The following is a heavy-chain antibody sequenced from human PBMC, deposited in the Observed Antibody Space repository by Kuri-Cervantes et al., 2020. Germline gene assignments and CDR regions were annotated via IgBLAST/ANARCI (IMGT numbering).Heavy chain of an antibody. V-gene: IGHV4-59*01. CDR2: IYSSGST. D-gene: IGHD3-3*01. Sequence: SETLSLTCTVSGGSISSYYWSWIRQPPGKGLEWIGYIYSSGSTNYNPSLKSRVTISVDTSKNQFSLKLSSVTAADTAMYYCARGLTLGDFWSGYRRYFDPWGQGILVTVSS. CDR1: GGSISSYY. J-gene: IGHJ5*02. CDR3: ARGLTLGDFWSGYRRYFDP.